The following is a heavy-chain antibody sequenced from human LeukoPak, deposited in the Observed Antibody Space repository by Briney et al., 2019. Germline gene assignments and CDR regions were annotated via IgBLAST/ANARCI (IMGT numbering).Heavy chain of an antibody. D-gene: IGHD3-10*01. V-gene: IGHV1-69*04. Sequence: GASVKVSCKGSGGTFSSYAISWVRQAPGQGLEWMGRIIPILGIANYAQKFQGRVTITADKSTSTAYMELSSLRSEDTAVYYCARDIEVDGSGSWGQGTLVTVSS. CDR2: IIPILGIA. CDR1: GGTFSSYA. J-gene: IGHJ4*02. CDR3: ARDIEVDGSGS.